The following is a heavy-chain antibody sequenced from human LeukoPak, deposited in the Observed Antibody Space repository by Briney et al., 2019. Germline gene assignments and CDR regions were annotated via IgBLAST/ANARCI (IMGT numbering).Heavy chain of an antibody. Sequence: PSETLSLTCTVSGGSISSDGYYWSWIRQHPGKGLEWIGYIYYSGSTYYNPSLKSRVTISVDTSKNQFSLKLSSVTAADTAVYYCARARPWDSSRSYYFGMDVWGHGTTVTVSS. CDR1: GGSISSDGYY. CDR3: ARARPWDSSRSYYFGMDV. CDR2: IYYSGST. J-gene: IGHJ6*02. D-gene: IGHD3-22*01. V-gene: IGHV4-31*03.